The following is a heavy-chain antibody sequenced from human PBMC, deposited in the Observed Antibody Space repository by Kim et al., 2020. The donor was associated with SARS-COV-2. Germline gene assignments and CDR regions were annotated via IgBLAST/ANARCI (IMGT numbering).Heavy chain of an antibody. D-gene: IGHD2-15*01. CDR3: TRGGGYCGGGSCPYYFDY. CDR2: MNPNSANT. J-gene: IGHJ4*01. Sequence: ASVKVSCKASGYNFPSYDINWVRQATGQGLEWVGWMNPNSANTGYGQRFQGRVTMTRNTSISTAYMELSSLRSDDTAVYYCTRGGGYCGGGSCPYYFDYWGHGTLVTVSS. CDR1: GYNFPSYD. V-gene: IGHV1-8*01.